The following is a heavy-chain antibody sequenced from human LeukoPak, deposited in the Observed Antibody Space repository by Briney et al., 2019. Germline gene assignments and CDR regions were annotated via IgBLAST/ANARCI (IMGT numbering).Heavy chain of an antibody. J-gene: IGHJ4*02. Sequence: ASVKVSCKASGYTFTSYGISWVRQAPGQGLEWMGWISAYNGNTNYAQKLQGRVTMTTDTSTSTAYMELRSLRSDDTAVYYCARVGWEPIRSVRWLVDYWGQGTLVTVSS. CDR2: ISAYNGNT. V-gene: IGHV1-18*01. CDR3: ARVGWEPIRSVRWLVDY. D-gene: IGHD4-23*01. CDR1: GYTFTSYG.